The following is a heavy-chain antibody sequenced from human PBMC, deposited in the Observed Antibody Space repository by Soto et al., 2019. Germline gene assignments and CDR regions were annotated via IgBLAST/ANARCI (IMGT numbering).Heavy chain of an antibody. CDR1: GGSISGYY. Sequence: SETLSLTCTVSGGSISGYYWRWIRQPPGKGLEWIGYIFYSWSTNYNPSLKSRVTISVDTPKNQFSLKLSSVTAADTALYYCASQGGYFQYWGQGTLVTVSS. J-gene: IGHJ1*01. CDR3: ASQGGYFQY. CDR2: IFYSWST. D-gene: IGHD3-16*01. V-gene: IGHV4-59*01.